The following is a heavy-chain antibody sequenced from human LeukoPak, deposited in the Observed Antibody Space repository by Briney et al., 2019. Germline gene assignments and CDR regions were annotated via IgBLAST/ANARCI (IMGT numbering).Heavy chain of an antibody. D-gene: IGHD3-16*02. V-gene: IGHV3-23*01. CDR3: AKAHGLRLGELSPFDY. Sequence: PSETLSLTCTVSGGSISSSSYYWGWIRQAPGKGLEWVSAISGSGGSTYYADSVKGRFTISRDNSKNTLYLQMNSLRAEDTAVYYCAKAHGLRLGELSPFDYWGQGTLVTVSS. CDR2: ISGSGGST. CDR1: GGSISSSSYY. J-gene: IGHJ4*02.